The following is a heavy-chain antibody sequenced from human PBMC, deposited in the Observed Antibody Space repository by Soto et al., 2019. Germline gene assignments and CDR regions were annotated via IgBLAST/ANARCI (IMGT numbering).Heavy chain of an antibody. D-gene: IGHD3-22*01. Sequence: ASVKVSCKASGFTFTNSAVQWVRQARGQRLEWIGWIVVGSGNTNYAQKFQERVTITRDMSTSTAYMELSSLRSEDTAVYYCARDMYYYDSSGPPHNWFDPWGQGTLVTVSS. CDR3: ARDMYYYDSSGPPHNWFDP. CDR1: GFTFTNSA. CDR2: IVVGSGNT. J-gene: IGHJ5*02. V-gene: IGHV1-58*01.